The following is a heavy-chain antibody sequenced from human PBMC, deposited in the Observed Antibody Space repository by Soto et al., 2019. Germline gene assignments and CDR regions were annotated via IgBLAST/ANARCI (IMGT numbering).Heavy chain of an antibody. J-gene: IGHJ6*03. Sequence: PGGSLRLSCAASGFTFSSYGMHWVRQAPGKGLEWVAVIWYDGSNKYYADSVKGRFTISRDNSKNTLCLQMNSLRAEDTAVYYCARDPRLIYYYYYYYMDVWGKGTKVTVSS. CDR2: IWYDGSNK. CDR3: ARDPRLIYYYYYYYMDV. D-gene: IGHD3-3*02. V-gene: IGHV3-33*01. CDR1: GFTFSSYG.